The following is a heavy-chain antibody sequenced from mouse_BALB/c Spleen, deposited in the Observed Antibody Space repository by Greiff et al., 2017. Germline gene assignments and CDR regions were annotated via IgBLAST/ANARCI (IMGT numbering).Heavy chain of an antibody. J-gene: IGHJ4*01. V-gene: IGHV5-12-2*01. CDR3: ARNYYGSTHNYYAMDY. CDR2: ISNGGGST. D-gene: IGHD1-1*01. Sequence: EVNVVESGGGLVQPGGSLKLSCAASGFTFSSYTMSWVRQTPEKRLEWVAYISNGGGSTYYPDTVKGRFTISRDNAKNTLYLQMSSLKSEDTAMYYCARNYYGSTHNYYAMDYWGQGTSVTVSS. CDR1: GFTFSSYT.